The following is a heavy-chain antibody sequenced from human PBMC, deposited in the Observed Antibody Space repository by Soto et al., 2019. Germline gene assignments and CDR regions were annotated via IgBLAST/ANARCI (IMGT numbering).Heavy chain of an antibody. CDR2: IIPIFGTA. CDR3: ARRRMGDSSGYIAFDI. Sequence: GPSVKVSCKASGGTFSSYAMSWVRQAPGQGLEWMGGIIPIFGTANYAQEFQGRVTITADESTSTAYMGLSSLRSEDTAVYYCARRRMGDSSGYIAFDIWGQGTMVTVSS. D-gene: IGHD3-22*01. CDR1: GGTFSSYA. V-gene: IGHV1-69*13. J-gene: IGHJ3*02.